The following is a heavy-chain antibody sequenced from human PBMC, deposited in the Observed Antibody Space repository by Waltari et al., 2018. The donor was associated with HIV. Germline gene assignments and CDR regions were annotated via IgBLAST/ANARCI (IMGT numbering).Heavy chain of an antibody. CDR2: ISYDGSNQ. CDR1: GFTFSSYA. Sequence: QVQLVESGGGVVQPGRSLRLSCAASGFTFSSYAMHWVRQAPGKGLEWVAVISYDGSNQYYPDSVKGRFTISRDNSKNTLYLQMNSLRAEDTAVYYCARDSLRLRYFDWLSAGHYYYGMDVWGQGTTVTVSS. D-gene: IGHD3-9*01. V-gene: IGHV3-30-3*01. J-gene: IGHJ6*02. CDR3: ARDSLRLRYFDWLSAGHYYYGMDV.